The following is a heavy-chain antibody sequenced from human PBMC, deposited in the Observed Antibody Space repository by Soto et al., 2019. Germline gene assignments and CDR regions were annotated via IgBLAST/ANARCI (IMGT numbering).Heavy chain of an antibody. V-gene: IGHV5-51*01. J-gene: IGHJ4*02. CDR1: GYSFTSYW. CDR3: ARQVPLRIAAAVGFDY. D-gene: IGHD6-13*01. Sequence: PGESLKISCQGSGYSFTSYWIGWVRQMPGKGLEWMGIIYPGDSDTRYSPSFQGQVTISADKSISTAYLQWSSLKASDTAMYYCARQVPLRIAAAVGFDYGGQGTLVTVSS. CDR2: IYPGDSDT.